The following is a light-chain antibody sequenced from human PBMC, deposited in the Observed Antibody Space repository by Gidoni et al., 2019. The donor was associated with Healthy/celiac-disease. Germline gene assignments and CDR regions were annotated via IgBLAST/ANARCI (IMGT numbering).Light chain of an antibody. CDR2: GAS. V-gene: IGKV3-15*01. J-gene: IGKJ1*01. Sequence: EIVMPQSPATLSVSPGERATLSCRASQSVSSNLAWYQLKPGQAPRLLIYGASTRATGFPARFSGSGSGTEFTLTISSLQSEDFAVYYCQQYNNWPPWTFGQGTKVEIK. CDR3: QQYNNWPPWT. CDR1: QSVSSN.